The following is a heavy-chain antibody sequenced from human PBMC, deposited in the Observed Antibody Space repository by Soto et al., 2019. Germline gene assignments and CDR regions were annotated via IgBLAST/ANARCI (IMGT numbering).Heavy chain of an antibody. CDR3: ARQRSTVVTQAYFDH. J-gene: IGHJ4*02. V-gene: IGHV4-39*01. CDR1: GESISSSSYY. D-gene: IGHD2-21*02. Sequence: PSETLSLTCIVSGESISSSSYYWVWIPQPPGNGLKRIGSIYYSGRTYYNPSFNSRITISIDTSKNHFSLKITSVSATVTAVCLCARQRSTVVTQAYFDHWGQGALVTVSS. CDR2: IYYSGRT.